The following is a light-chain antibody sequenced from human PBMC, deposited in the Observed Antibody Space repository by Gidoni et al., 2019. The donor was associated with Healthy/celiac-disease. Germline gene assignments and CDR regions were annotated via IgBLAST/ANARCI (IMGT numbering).Light chain of an antibody. CDR3: QQRSNWPPLT. V-gene: IGKV3-11*01. CDR1: QSVSSY. CDR2: DAS. J-gene: IGKJ4*01. Sequence: EIVLTQSPATLSLSPGERATLSCRASQSVSSYLAWYQQKPGNATRLLIYDASNRATGIPARFSGSGSGTDFTLTISSLEPEDFAVYYCQQRSNWPPLTFGGGTKVEIK.